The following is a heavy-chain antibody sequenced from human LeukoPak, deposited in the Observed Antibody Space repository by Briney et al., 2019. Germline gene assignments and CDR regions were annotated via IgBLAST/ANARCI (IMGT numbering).Heavy chain of an antibody. CDR1: GFTVSSNY. CDR2: IYSGGST. D-gene: IGHD3-22*01. J-gene: IGHJ4*02. V-gene: IGHV3-53*01. CDR3: ARGPYYYDSSDLHY. Sequence: GGSLRLSCAASGFTVSSNYMSWVRQAPGKGLERVSVIYSGGSTYYADSVKGRFTISRDNSKNTLYLQMNSLRAEDTAVYYCARGPYYYDSSDLHYWGQGTLVTVSS.